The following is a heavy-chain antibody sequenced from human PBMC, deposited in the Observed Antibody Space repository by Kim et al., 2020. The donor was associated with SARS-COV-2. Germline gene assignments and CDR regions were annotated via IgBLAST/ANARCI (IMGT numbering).Heavy chain of an antibody. D-gene: IGHD6-6*01. Sequence: TPAFQGQVTISADNSLSTAYLQWSSLKASDTAMYYCARSPAARHIYGMDVWGQGTTVTVSS. V-gene: IGHV5-51*01. CDR3: ARSPAARHIYGMDV. J-gene: IGHJ6*02.